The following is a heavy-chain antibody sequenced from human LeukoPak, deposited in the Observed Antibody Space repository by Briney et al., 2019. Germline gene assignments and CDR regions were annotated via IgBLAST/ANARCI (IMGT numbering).Heavy chain of an antibody. CDR2: ISTSSSYI. CDR1: GFTFNKYT. CDR3: ARAPTTYYYYMDV. J-gene: IGHJ6*03. Sequence: GGSLRLSCAASGFTFNKYTMNWVRQAPGKGLEWVSSISTSSSYIYYADSVKGRFTISRDNAKNSLYLQMNSLRAEDTAVYYCARAPTTYYYYMDVWGKGTTVTVSS. V-gene: IGHV3-21*01. D-gene: IGHD5-12*01.